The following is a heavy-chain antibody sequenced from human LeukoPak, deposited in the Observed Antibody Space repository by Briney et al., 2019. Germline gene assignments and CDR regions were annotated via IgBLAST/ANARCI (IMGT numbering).Heavy chain of an antibody. Sequence: LRLSCAASGFTFSDYYMSWIRQAPGKGLEWIGTIYYSGSAYYNPSLKSRVTISVDTSKNRFSLKVSSVTAADTAVYYCARVSSVWIKDYYYYMDVWGKVTTVTVSS. CDR1: GFTFSDYY. D-gene: IGHD5-12*01. CDR3: ARVSSVWIKDYYYYMDV. V-gene: IGHV4-38-2*01. J-gene: IGHJ6*03. CDR2: IYYSGSA.